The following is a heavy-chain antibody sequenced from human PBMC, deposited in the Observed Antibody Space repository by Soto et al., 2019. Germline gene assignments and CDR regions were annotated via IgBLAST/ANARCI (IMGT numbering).Heavy chain of an antibody. V-gene: IGHV1-18*01. Sequence: ASVTVSCKASGYIISNYGINWVRQAPGQGLEWMGWISAYTGNTNYAQKVQDRVTMTTDTSTNTAYMELRSLRSDDTAIYYCARDYNSAWSTYFDYWGQGTLVTV. CDR2: ISAYTGNT. J-gene: IGHJ4*02. CDR1: GYIISNYG. CDR3: ARDYNSAWSTYFDY. D-gene: IGHD6-19*01.